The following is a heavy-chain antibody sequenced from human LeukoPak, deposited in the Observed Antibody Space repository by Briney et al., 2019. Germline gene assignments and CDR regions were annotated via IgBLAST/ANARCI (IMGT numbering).Heavy chain of an antibody. Sequence: PGGSLRLSCAASGFTFSSYAMSWVRQAPGKGLEWVSAISGSGGSTYYADSVKGRFTISRDNSKNTLYPQMNSLRAEDTAVYYCAKRTPRIAVAGTFFDYWGQGTLVTVSS. CDR1: GFTFSSYA. D-gene: IGHD6-19*01. V-gene: IGHV3-23*01. CDR2: ISGSGGST. CDR3: AKRTPRIAVAGTFFDY. J-gene: IGHJ4*02.